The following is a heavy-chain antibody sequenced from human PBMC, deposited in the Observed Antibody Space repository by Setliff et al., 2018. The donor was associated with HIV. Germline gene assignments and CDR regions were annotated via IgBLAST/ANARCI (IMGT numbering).Heavy chain of an antibody. Sequence: GGSLRLSCVASRFTFNDYWMSWVRQAPGKGLEWVANIDRDGSETNYVDSVKGRFTIFRDNAKSSMYLQMNSLRAEDTAIYYCARKFRPGHGVDVWGQGPRSPSP. CDR3: ARKFRPGHGVDV. CDR1: RFTFNDYW. D-gene: IGHD3-10*01. V-gene: IGHV3-7*01. CDR2: IDRDGSET. J-gene: IGHJ6*02.